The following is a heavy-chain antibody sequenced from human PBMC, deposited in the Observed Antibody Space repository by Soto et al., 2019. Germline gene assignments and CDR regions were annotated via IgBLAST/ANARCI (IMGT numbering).Heavy chain of an antibody. CDR2: IYATGTT. CDR3: VRDGTKTLRDWFDP. CDR1: GASISGFD. Sequence: SETLALTCTVSGASISGFDWSWFRKSAGKGLEWIGRIYATGTTDYNPSLKSRVMMSVDTYKKQFSLKLRSVTAAETAVYYCVRDGTKTLRDWFDPWGQGISVTVSS. V-gene: IGHV4-4*07. D-gene: IGHD1-1*01. J-gene: IGHJ5*02.